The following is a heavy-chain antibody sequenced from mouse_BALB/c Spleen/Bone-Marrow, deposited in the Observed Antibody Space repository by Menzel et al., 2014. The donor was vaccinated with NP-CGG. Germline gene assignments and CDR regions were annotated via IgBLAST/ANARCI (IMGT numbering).Heavy chain of an antibody. CDR1: GFNIKDYY. CDR2: IDPENGDT. Sequence: VQLQQSGAELVRSGASVKLSCTASGFNIKDYYMHWVKQRPEQGLEWIGWIDPENGDTEYAPKFQGKATMTADTSPNTAYLQLSSLTSEDTAVYYCNRYAWYFDVWDAGTTVTVSS. V-gene: IGHV14-4*02. J-gene: IGHJ1*01. D-gene: IGHD2-14*01. CDR3: NRYAWYFDV.